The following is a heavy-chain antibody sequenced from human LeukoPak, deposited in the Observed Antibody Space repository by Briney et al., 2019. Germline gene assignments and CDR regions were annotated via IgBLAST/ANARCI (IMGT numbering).Heavy chain of an antibody. J-gene: IGHJ3*02. CDR2: IIPTFGTP. CDR3: ARPRREYSSSAEAFDI. D-gene: IGHD6-6*01. CDR1: GGTFSNYA. V-gene: IGHV1-69*13. Sequence: SVKVSCKASGGTFSNYAISWVRQAPGQGLEWMGGIIPTFGTPNYVQKFQGRATITADESTSTAYMELSSLRSEDTAVYYCARPRREYSSSAEAFDIWGQGTMVTVSS.